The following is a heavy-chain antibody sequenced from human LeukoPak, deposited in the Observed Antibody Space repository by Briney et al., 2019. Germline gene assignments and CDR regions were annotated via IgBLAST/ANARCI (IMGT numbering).Heavy chain of an antibody. J-gene: IGHJ4*02. D-gene: IGHD6-13*01. CDR3: ARGSQQLVPYDY. V-gene: IGHV4-39*06. Sequence: SETLSLTCTVSGGSISSSSYYWGWIRRPPGKGLEWIGSIYYSGSTYYNPSLKSRVTISVDTSKNQFPLKLSSVTAADTAVYYCARGSQQLVPYDYWGQGTLVTVSS. CDR2: IYYSGST. CDR1: GGSISSSSYY.